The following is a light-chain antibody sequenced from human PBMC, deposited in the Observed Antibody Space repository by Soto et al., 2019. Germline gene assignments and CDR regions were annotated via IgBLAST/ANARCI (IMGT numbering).Light chain of an antibody. CDR2: GAS. J-gene: IGKJ4*01. V-gene: IGKV3-20*01. CDR3: QQYGRARLT. Sequence: VLTQSPGTLSLSPGERATLSCRASQSVTSYLAWYQQKPGQAPRLLIYGASFRATDVPDRFTAGGSGTNLTLTISRLEPEDYAVYYCQQYGRARLTFGGGTKV. CDR1: QSVTSY.